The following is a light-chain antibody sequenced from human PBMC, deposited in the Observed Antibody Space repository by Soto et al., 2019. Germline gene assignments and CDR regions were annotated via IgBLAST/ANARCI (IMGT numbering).Light chain of an antibody. CDR1: SGSVSTNYY. CDR3: VLYMGSGLWV. J-gene: IGLJ3*02. Sequence: QTVVTQEPSFSVSPGGTVTLTCGLSSGSVSTNYYPSWYHQTPGQAPRTLIYSTNTRSSGVPARFSGSILGNKAALTITGAQADDESDYYCVLYMGSGLWVFGGGTQLTVL. V-gene: IGLV8-61*01. CDR2: STN.